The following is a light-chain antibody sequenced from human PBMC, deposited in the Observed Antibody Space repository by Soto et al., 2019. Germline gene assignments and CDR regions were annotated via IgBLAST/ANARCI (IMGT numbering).Light chain of an antibody. V-gene: IGKV3-15*01. J-gene: IGKJ2*01. CDR3: LQYDNWPPT. CDR2: GAS. Sequence: EMVMTQSPATLSVSPGERVTLSCRATQSVSSDLAWYQQRPGQAPRLLIYGASSRATGIAARFSGSGSGTEFPRTISSLEAEDFAVYYCLQYDNWPPTFGQGTKLEIK. CDR1: QSVSSD.